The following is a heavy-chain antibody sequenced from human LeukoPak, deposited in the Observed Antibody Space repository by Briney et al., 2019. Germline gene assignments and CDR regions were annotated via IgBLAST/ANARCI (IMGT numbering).Heavy chain of an antibody. V-gene: IGHV3-48*03. CDR1: GFTFSSYE. D-gene: IGHD6-19*01. J-gene: IGHJ3*02. CDR3: AKVGPNSSGWYFNAFDI. Sequence: PGGSLRLSCAASGFTFSSYEMNWVRQAPGKGLEWVSYNSSSGSTIYYADSVKGRFTISRDNAKNSLYLQMNSLRAEDTAVYYCAKVGPNSSGWYFNAFDIWGQGTMVTVSS. CDR2: NSSSGSTI.